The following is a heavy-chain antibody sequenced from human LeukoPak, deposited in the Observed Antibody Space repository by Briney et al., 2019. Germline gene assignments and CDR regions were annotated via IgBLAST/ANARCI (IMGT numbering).Heavy chain of an antibody. CDR3: ARTTPVQEDHWTAGLDI. CDR1: GFTFSSYG. Sequence: GGSLRLSCAASGFTFSSYGMHWVRQAPGKGLEWVAVIWYDGSSQYYVDSVKGRFTISRDNSKNTAYLQMNSLRVDDTAVYFCARTTPVQEDHWTAGLDIWGLGTLVTVSS. V-gene: IGHV3-33*01. J-gene: IGHJ4*02. D-gene: IGHD3/OR15-3a*01. CDR2: IWYDGSSQ.